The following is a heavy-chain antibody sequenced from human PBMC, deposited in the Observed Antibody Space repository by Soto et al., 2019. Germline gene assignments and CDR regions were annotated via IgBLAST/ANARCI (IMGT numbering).Heavy chain of an antibody. CDR3: VRHRVSDMLPGAFDP. CDR2: IYYSGST. J-gene: IGHJ5*02. V-gene: IGHV4-59*08. Sequence: SETLSLTCTVSGGSISSYYWSWIRQPPGKGLEWIGYIYYSGSTNYNPSLKSRVTISVDTSKNQFSLKLSSVTAADTALYYCVRHRVSDMLPGAFDPWGQGIMVTVSS. D-gene: IGHD3-9*01. CDR1: GGSISSYY.